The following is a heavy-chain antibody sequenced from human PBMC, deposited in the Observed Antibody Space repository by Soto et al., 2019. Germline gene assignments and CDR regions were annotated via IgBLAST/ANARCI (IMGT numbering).Heavy chain of an antibody. CDR1: GGSISSGGYS. J-gene: IGHJ4*02. CDR3: ARMNILTGYYFDY. V-gene: IGHV4-30-2*01. D-gene: IGHD3-9*01. Sequence: SETLSLTCAVSGGSISSGGYSWNWVRQPPGTGLEWIGYIYQSGSTYYNPSLKSRVTISVDRSKSQFSLKLSSVTAADTAVYFCARMNILTGYYFDYRGQGTLVTVSS. CDR2: IYQSGST.